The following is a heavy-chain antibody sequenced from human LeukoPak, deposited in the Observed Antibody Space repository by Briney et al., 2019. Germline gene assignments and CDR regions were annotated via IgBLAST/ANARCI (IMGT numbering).Heavy chain of an antibody. V-gene: IGHV4-59*08. J-gene: IGHJ5*02. CDR2: IYYSGST. CDR3: ARYRQSYYGSGAGGWFDP. Sequence: SETLSLTCTVSGGSISSYYWSWIRQPPGKGLEWVGYIYYSGSTNYNPSLKSRVTISVDTSKNQFSLKLSSVTAADTAVYYCARYRQSYYGSGAGGWFDPWGQGTPVTVSS. D-gene: IGHD3-10*01. CDR1: GGSISSYY.